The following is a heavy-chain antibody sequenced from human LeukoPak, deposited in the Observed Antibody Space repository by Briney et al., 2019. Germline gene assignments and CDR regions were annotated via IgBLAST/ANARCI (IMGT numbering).Heavy chain of an antibody. J-gene: IGHJ4*02. CDR2: IRSKAYGGTI. D-gene: IGHD5-18*01. Sequence: GGSLRLSCSGSGFTFGDYALSWVRHAPGKGLEWVGFIRSKAYGGTIAYAASVRGRFTISRDDSKSIAYLQMNSLKTEDTAVYYCTRGAGYTYGSFYWGQGTLVTVSS. CDR3: TRGAGYTYGSFY. CDR1: GFTFGDYA. V-gene: IGHV3-49*04.